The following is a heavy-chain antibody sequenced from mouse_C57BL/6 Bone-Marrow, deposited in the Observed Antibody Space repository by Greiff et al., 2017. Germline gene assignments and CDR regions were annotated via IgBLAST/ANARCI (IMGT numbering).Heavy chain of an antibody. V-gene: IGHV1-61*01. Sequence: QVQLQQPGAELVRPGSSVKLSCKASGYTFTSYWMDWVKQRPGQGLEWIGNIYTSDSDTHYNQTFKEKATLTVDKSSSTAYMQLSSLTSKDSAVDYCARGSLRLSWFADWGQGTLVTVSA. CDR3: ARGSLRLSWFAD. CDR2: IYTSDSDT. J-gene: IGHJ3*01. CDR1: GYTFTSYW. D-gene: IGHD3-2*02.